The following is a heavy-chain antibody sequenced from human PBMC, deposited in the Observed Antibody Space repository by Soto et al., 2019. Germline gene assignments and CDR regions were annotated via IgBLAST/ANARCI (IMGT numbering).Heavy chain of an antibody. Sequence: SVRVSCKPSGGTFSTFGISWVRQAPGQGLEWMGGIIPFFGTAEYSQKFEDRITITADESTNTVYMDLRSLTSEDTAIYYCARTAPMDAGDKYYYDFWGQGALVTVSS. CDR3: ARTAPMDAGDKYYYDF. V-gene: IGHV1-69*13. CDR2: IIPFFGTA. J-gene: IGHJ4*02. D-gene: IGHD3-16*01. CDR1: GGTFSTFG.